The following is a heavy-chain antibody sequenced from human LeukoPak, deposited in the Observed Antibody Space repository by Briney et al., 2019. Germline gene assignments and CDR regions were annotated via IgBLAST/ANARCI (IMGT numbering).Heavy chain of an antibody. D-gene: IGHD4/OR15-4a*01. Sequence: ASVKVSCKASGYTFSTYGISWVRQAPGQGLERMGWISAYSVNTNYAQKLQGRVTMTTDTSTSTAYMELRSLRSDDTAVYYCARANTETYSYYYMYVWGKGTTVTVSS. J-gene: IGHJ6*03. CDR1: GYTFSTYG. CDR2: ISAYSVNT. V-gene: IGHV1-18*01. CDR3: ARANTETYSYYYMYV.